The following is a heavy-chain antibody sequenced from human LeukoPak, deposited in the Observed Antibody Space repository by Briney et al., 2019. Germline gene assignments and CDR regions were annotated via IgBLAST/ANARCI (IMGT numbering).Heavy chain of an antibody. CDR2: ISAYNGHT. D-gene: IGHD1-26*01. CDR3: ARGLGGSGSYLLTFDY. V-gene: IGHV1-18*04. CDR1: GYTFTDYY. Sequence: ASVKVSCKTSGYTFTDYYLHWVRQAPGQGLEWMGWISAYNGHTKYAQKLQGRVTMTTDTSTSTAYMELRSLRSDDTAVYYCARGLGGSGSYLLTFDYWGQGTLVTVSS. J-gene: IGHJ4*02.